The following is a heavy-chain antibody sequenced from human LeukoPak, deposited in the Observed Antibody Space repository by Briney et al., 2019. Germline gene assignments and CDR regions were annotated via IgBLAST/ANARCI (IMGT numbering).Heavy chain of an antibody. CDR2: ISGSGGST. CDR3: AKDQGLTGKGCYDILTGNWFDP. Sequence: GGSLRLSCAASGFTFSSYAMSWVRQAPGKGLEWVSAISGSGGSTYYADSLKGRFTISRDNSKNTLYLQMNSLRAEDTAVYYCAKDQGLTGKGCYDILTGNWFDPWGQGTLVTVSS. J-gene: IGHJ5*02. D-gene: IGHD3-9*01. CDR1: GFTFSSYA. V-gene: IGHV3-23*01.